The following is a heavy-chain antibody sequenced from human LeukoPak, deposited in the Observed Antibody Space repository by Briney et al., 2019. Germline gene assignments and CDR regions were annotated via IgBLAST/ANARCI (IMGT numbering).Heavy chain of an antibody. J-gene: IGHJ4*02. CDR1: GYSISSGYY. CDR2: IYPSGST. V-gene: IGHV4-38-2*02. Sequence: SETLSLTCTVSGYSISSGYYWGWIRQPPGKGLEWIGSIYPSGSTYYNPSLKSRVIISIDTSKNQFSLNLTSVTAADTAVYYCARVRADGSGYLPFDYWGQGTLVTVSS. CDR3: ARVRADGSGYLPFDY. D-gene: IGHD3-22*01.